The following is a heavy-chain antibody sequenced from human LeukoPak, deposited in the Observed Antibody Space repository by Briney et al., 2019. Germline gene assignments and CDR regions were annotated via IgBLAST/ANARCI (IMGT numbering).Heavy chain of an antibody. CDR3: ARPRRGDYGDFFDS. J-gene: IGHJ5*01. D-gene: IGHD4-17*01. CDR2: IKEDGSDK. Sequence: PGGSLRLSCAASGFSFSNYWMSWVRQAPGKGLQWVANIKEDGSDKYYEDSVKGRFAISRDNAKNSLDLQMNSLRVEDTAVYYCARPRRGDYGDFFDSWGLGSLVTVSS. V-gene: IGHV3-7*01. CDR1: GFSFSNYW.